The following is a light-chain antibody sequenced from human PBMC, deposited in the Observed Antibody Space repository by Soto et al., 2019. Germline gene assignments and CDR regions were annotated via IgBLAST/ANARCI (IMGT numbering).Light chain of an antibody. CDR1: QTIGRN. CDR2: YIS. CDR3: QQHSQWPIT. J-gene: IGKJ5*01. Sequence: EIVMTQPPGTLSLSPGGTATLSCRASQTIGRNYLAWYQQKPGQAPRLLIYYISTRAADIPARFSGSGSGTDFTLTISSLQSEDSGVYYCQQHSQWPITFGQGTRLEIK. V-gene: IGKV3-15*01.